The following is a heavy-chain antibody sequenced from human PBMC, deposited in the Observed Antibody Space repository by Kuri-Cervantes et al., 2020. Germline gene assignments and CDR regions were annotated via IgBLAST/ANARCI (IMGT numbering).Heavy chain of an antibody. Sequence: SETLSLTCTVSSYSITSSYYWGWIRQSPGKGLEWIGSIYHNGRTYYNPSLRSRVTISVDTSKNQFSLKLSSVTAADTAVYYCARGLDYYGSGSSYWYFDLWSRGTLVTVSS. CDR1: SYSITSSYY. D-gene: IGHD3-10*01. CDR2: IYHNGRT. J-gene: IGHJ2*01. CDR3: ARGLDYYGSGSSYWYFDL. V-gene: IGHV4-38-2*02.